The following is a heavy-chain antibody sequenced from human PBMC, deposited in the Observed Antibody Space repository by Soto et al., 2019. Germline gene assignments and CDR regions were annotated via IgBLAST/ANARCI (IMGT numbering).Heavy chain of an antibody. J-gene: IGHJ4*02. CDR3: AKGGATATTGIDY. CDR2: INVYNGNT. V-gene: IGHV1-18*01. D-gene: IGHD1-1*01. CDR1: GYPFTSYD. Sequence: QVQLVQSGAEVKKPGASVKASCKASGYPFTSYDISWVRQAPGQGLEWMGWINVYNGNTNYAQKLQGRGTKTTDTSTSTAYMELRSLTSDDTAVYYCAKGGATATTGIDYWGQGTLVTVSS.